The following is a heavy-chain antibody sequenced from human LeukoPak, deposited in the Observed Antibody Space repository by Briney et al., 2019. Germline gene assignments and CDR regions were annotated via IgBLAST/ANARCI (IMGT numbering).Heavy chain of an antibody. V-gene: IGHV3-30*18. CDR1: GFTFSSYG. CDR2: ISYDGSNK. D-gene: IGHD2-15*01. Sequence: GGSLRLSCAASGFTFSSYGMHWVRQAPGKGLEWVAVISYDGSNKYYADSVRGRFTISRDNSKNTLYLQMNSLRAEDTAVYYCAKGRSPSEIAATRAGFDPWGQGTLVTVSS. J-gene: IGHJ5*02. CDR3: AKGRSPSEIAATRAGFDP.